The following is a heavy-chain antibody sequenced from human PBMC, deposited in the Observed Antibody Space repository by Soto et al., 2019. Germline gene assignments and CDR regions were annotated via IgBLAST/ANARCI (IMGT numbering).Heavy chain of an antibody. Sequence: GASVKVSCKASGYTFTAYTMHWVRQAPGQRPEWMGWINTANGNTRDSEAFQNRVTLTLDTSASTAYMELNSLTSVTAADTAMYYCATSNDPCPGCYSWGQGTLVTVSS. D-gene: IGHD3-10*01. CDR3: ATSNDPCPGCYS. CDR1: GYTFTAYT. V-gene: IGHV1-3*03. CDR2: INTANGNT. J-gene: IGHJ5*02.